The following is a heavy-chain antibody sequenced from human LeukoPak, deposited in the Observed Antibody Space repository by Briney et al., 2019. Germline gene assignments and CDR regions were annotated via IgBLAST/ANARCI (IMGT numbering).Heavy chain of an antibody. Sequence: GGSLRLSCAASGFTFSSYSMNWVRQAPGKGLEWVSGIGSNSVPTVYADSVKGRFTISRDNSKSMLYLQMDSLRVEDTAVYYCAKHCSGYCNTDSEKRFDPWGQGTLVTVSS. CDR3: AKHCSGYCNTDSEKRFDP. D-gene: IGHD2-2*03. CDR1: GFTFSSYS. J-gene: IGHJ5*02. V-gene: IGHV3-23*01. CDR2: IGSNSVPT.